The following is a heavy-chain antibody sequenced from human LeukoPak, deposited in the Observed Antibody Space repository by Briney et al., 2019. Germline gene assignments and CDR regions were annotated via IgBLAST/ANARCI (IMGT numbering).Heavy chain of an antibody. Sequence: ASVKVSCKASGGTFSSYAISWVRQAPGQGLEWMGGIIPIFGTANYAQKFQGRVTMTTDTSTSTAYMELRSLRSDDTAVYYCAKYGSGSHIWGQGTLVTVSS. D-gene: IGHD3-10*01. CDR2: IIPIFGTA. CDR3: AKYGSGSHI. V-gene: IGHV1-69*05. CDR1: GGTFSSYA. J-gene: IGHJ4*02.